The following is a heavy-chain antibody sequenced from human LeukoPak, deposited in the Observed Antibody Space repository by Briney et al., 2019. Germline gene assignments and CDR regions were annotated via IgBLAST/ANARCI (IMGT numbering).Heavy chain of an antibody. Sequence: SQTLSLTCAISGDSVCSNSAARNWIRQSPSRGLEWLGRTYYRSKWYNDYAVSVKSRITINPDTSKNQFSLQLNSVTPEDTAVYYCAVSYDYVWGSYRPGPFDYWGQGTLVTVSS. V-gene: IGHV6-1*01. CDR1: GDSVCSNSAA. CDR2: TYYRSKWYN. J-gene: IGHJ4*02. D-gene: IGHD3-16*02. CDR3: AVSYDYVWGSYRPGPFDY.